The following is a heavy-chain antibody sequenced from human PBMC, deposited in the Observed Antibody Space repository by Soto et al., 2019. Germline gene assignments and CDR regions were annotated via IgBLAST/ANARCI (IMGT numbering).Heavy chain of an antibody. CDR2: IKQDGSEK. Sequence: GGSLRLSCAASGFTFSSYWMSWVRQAPGKGLEWVANIKQDGSEKYYVDSVKGRFTISRDNAKNSLYLRMNSLRAEDTDVYYCARDVTIFGVVTQPGDYYYYGMDVWGQGTTVTVSS. V-gene: IGHV3-7*01. D-gene: IGHD3-3*01. CDR3: ARDVTIFGVVTQPGDYYYYGMDV. CDR1: GFTFSSYW. J-gene: IGHJ6*02.